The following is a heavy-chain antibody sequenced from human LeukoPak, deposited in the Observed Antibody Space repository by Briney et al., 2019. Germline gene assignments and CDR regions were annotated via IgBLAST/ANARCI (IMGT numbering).Heavy chain of an antibody. CDR2: INWNGGST. CDR1: GFTFDDYA. D-gene: IGHD1-26*01. J-gene: IGHJ4*02. Sequence: GGSLRLSCAASGFTFDDYAMSWVRQAPGKGLEWVSRINWNGGSTSYADSVKGRFTISRDNAKNSLYLQMNSLRAEDTAVYYCARERYRVGVGYYFDYWGQGTLVTVSS. CDR3: ARERYRVGVGYYFDY. V-gene: IGHV3-20*04.